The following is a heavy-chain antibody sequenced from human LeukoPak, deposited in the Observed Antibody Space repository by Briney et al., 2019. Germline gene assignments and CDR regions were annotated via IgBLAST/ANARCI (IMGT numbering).Heavy chain of an antibody. D-gene: IGHD6-19*01. CDR1: GFTFSDYY. CDR2: ISTSGTTM. Sequence: GGSLRLSCAASGFTFSDYYMSWIRQAPGKGLEWVSYISTSGTTMYYADSVKGRFTISRDNAKNSLYLQMNSLRAEDTAVYYCAKDRYSSSFDYWGQGTLVTVSS. V-gene: IGHV3-11*01. J-gene: IGHJ4*02. CDR3: AKDRYSSSFDY.